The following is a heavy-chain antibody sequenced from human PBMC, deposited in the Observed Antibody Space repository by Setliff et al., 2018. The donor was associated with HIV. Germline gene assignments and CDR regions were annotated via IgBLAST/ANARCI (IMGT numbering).Heavy chain of an antibody. J-gene: IGHJ4*02. CDR3: TRVMGATTGFHDY. V-gene: IGHV1-3*01. D-gene: IGHD1-26*01. CDR1: GYTLTNHA. CDR2: INAGNDNT. Sequence: ASVKVSCKASGYTLTNHAMHWVRQAPGQRLEWMGCINAGNDNTKYSQNFQGRVTITKDISASTVYMELSSLRSEDTTLYYCTRVMGATTGFHDYWGQGTLVTVSS.